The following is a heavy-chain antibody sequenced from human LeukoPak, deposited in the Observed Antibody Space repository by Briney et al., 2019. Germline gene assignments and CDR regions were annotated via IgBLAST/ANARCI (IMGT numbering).Heavy chain of an antibody. CDR3: AKDLLYGDSLEYFQH. Sequence: ASVKVSCKASGGTFSSYAISWVRQAPGQGLEWMGGIIPIFGTANYAQKFQGRVTITADKSTSTAYMELSSLRSEDTAVYYCAKDLLYGDSLEYFQHWGQGTLVTVSS. D-gene: IGHD4-17*01. CDR1: GGTFSSYA. J-gene: IGHJ1*01. CDR2: IIPIFGTA. V-gene: IGHV1-69*06.